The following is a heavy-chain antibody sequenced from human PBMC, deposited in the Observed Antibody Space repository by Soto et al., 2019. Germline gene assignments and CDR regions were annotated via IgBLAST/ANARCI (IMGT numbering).Heavy chain of an antibody. CDR3: AKDRSQMVRGVPYYYGMDV. J-gene: IGHJ6*02. V-gene: IGHV3-30*02. Sequence: PGGSLRLSCAASGFSFSTYCMHWVRQAPGKGLEWLAVIRYDGSNKYYSDSVKGRSTISRDNSKNTLYLQMNSLRAEDTAVYYCAKDRSQMVRGVPYYYGMDVWGQGTTVTVSS. CDR1: GFSFSTYC. CDR2: IRYDGSNK. D-gene: IGHD3-10*01.